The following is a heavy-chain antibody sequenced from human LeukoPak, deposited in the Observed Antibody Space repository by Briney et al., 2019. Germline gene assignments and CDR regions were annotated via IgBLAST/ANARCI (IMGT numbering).Heavy chain of an antibody. CDR3: AKATLYYYYDSSGYLGYYFDY. J-gene: IGHJ4*02. Sequence: GGSLRLSCAASGFTFSSYGMSWVRQAPGKGLEWVSAISGSGGSTYYADSVKGRFTISRDNSKNTLYLQMNSLRAEDTAVYYCAKATLYYYYDSSGYLGYYFDYWGQGTLVTVSS. V-gene: IGHV3-23*01. D-gene: IGHD3-22*01. CDR1: GFTFSSYG. CDR2: ISGSGGST.